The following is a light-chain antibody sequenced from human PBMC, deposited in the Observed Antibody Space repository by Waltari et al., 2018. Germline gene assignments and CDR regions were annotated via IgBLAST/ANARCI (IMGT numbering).Light chain of an antibody. CDR1: SSNIRSNY. Sequence: QSVLTQPPSASGTPGKRVTISCSGSSSNIRSNYVYWYQPLPGTAPKLLIYRNNQRPSGVPDRFSGSKSGTSASLAISGLRSEDEADYYCAAWDDSLSGPGVFGGGTKLTVL. V-gene: IGLV1-47*01. CDR3: AAWDDSLSGPGV. CDR2: RNN. J-gene: IGLJ3*02.